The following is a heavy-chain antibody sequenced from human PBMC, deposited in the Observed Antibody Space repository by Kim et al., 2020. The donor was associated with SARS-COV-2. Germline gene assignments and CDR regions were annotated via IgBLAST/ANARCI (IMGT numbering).Heavy chain of an antibody. J-gene: IGHJ4*02. V-gene: IGHV3-21*06. CDR2: R. CDR3: ARGADSWSRDY. Sequence: RYDADSLRGRFTTSRNNAKNLLYLQMHNLGVDDTAVYYCARGADSWSRDYWGQGTLVTVSS. D-gene: IGHD1-26*01.